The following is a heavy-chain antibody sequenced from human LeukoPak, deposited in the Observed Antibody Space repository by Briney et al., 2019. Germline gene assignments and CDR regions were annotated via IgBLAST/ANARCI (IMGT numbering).Heavy chain of an antibody. Sequence: ASAKVSCKASGYTFTNYGISWVRQAPGQGLEWMGWISAYNGNTNYAQKLQGRVTMTTDTSTSTAYMELRSLRSDDTAVYYCARGRTYSDFWSGYSDFDYWGQGTLVTVSS. CDR2: ISAYNGNT. CDR1: GYTFTNYG. D-gene: IGHD3-3*01. CDR3: ARGRTYSDFWSGYSDFDY. V-gene: IGHV1-18*01. J-gene: IGHJ4*02.